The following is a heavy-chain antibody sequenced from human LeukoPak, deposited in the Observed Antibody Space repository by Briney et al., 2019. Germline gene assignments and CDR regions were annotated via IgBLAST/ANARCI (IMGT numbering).Heavy chain of an antibody. V-gene: IGHV3-23*01. Sequence: GGSLRLSCAASGFTFSSYAMSWVRQAPGKELEWVSAISGSGGSTYYADSVKGRFTISRDNSKNTLYLQMNSLRAEDTAVYYCAKVRWDSSSSYYFDYWGQGTLSPSPQ. D-gene: IGHD6-6*01. J-gene: IGHJ4*02. CDR3: AKVRWDSSSSYYFDY. CDR1: GFTFSSYA. CDR2: ISGSGGST.